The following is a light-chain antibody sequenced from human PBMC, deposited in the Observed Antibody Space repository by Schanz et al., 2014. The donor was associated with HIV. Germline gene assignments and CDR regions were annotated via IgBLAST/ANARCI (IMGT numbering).Light chain of an antibody. Sequence: LVLTQSPSASASLGASVKLTCTLSSGHSSYAIAWHQQQPEKGPRYLMKLNSDGSHSKGDGIPDRFSGSSSGAERYLTIFSLQSEDEADYDCQTWDTGSHVLFGGGTKLTVL. J-gene: IGLJ2*01. CDR2: LNSDGSH. CDR1: SGHSSYA. V-gene: IGLV4-69*01. CDR3: QTWDTGSHVL.